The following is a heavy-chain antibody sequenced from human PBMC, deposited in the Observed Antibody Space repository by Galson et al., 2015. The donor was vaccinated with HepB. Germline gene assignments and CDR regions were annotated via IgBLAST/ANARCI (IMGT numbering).Heavy chain of an antibody. CDR3: ARGTGYYGSGSYYKSFDY. Sequence: SLRLSCAASGFTFSSYAMHWVRQAPGKGLEWVAVISYDGSNKYYADSVKGRFTISRDNSKNTLYLQMNSLRAEDTAVYYCARGTGYYGSGSYYKSFDYWGQGTLVTVSS. J-gene: IGHJ4*02. CDR1: GFTFSSYA. D-gene: IGHD3-10*01. CDR2: ISYDGSNK. V-gene: IGHV3-30-3*01.